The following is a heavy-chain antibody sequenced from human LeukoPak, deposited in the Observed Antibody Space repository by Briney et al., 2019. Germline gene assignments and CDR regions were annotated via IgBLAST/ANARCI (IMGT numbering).Heavy chain of an antibody. CDR1: GFTFSSYA. CDR3: AKIPRPNYDFWSGYYTAEYYFDY. CDR2: ISGSGGST. J-gene: IGHJ4*02. D-gene: IGHD3-3*01. V-gene: IGHV3-23*01. Sequence: GGSLRLPCAASGFTFSSYAMSWVRQAPGKGLEWVSAISGSGGSTYYADSVKGRFTISRDNSKNTLYLQMNSLRAEDTAVYYCAKIPRPNYDFWSGYYTAEYYFDYWGQGTLVTVSS.